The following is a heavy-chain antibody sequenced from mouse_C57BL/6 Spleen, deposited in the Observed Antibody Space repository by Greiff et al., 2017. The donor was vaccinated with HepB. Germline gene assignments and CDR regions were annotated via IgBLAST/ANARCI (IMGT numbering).Heavy chain of an antibody. CDR1: GFSLTSYG. CDR2: IWSGGST. V-gene: IGHV2-2*01. D-gene: IGHD1-1*01. J-gene: IGHJ4*01. CDR3: ARGTTVVAPYAMDY. Sequence: VQRVESGPGLVQPSQSLSITCTVSGFSLTSYGVPWVRQSPGKGLEWLGVIWSGGSTDYNAAFISRLSISKDNSKSQVFFKMNSLQADDTAIYYCARGTTVVAPYAMDYWGQGTSVTVSS.